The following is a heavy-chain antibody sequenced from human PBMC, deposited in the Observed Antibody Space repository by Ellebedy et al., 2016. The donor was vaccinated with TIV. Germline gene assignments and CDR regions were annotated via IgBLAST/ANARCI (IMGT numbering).Heavy chain of an antibody. V-gene: IGHV4-39*02. Sequence: SETLSLTCTVSGDSITNNDCFWAWIRQPPGKGLEWIGSINYSGTTYYNPSLKSRVTISTDMSNNHFSLRLNSVTAADTAAYYCARERLLVGFSTRISEFWGQGTLVSVSS. J-gene: IGHJ4*02. CDR3: ARERLLVGFSTRISEF. CDR2: INYSGTT. D-gene: IGHD1-26*01. CDR1: GDSITNNDCF.